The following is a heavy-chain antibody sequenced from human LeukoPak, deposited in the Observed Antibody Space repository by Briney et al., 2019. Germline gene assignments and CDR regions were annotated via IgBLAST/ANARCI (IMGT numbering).Heavy chain of an antibody. CDR2: ISAYNGNT. V-gene: IGHV1-18*01. CDR1: GYTFTSYG. CDR3: AGTPYYDFWSGYRFEPLYYYMDV. J-gene: IGHJ6*03. D-gene: IGHD3-3*01. Sequence: ASVKVSCKASGYTFTSYGISWVRQAPGQGLEWMGWISAYNGNTNYAQKLHGRVTMTTDTSTSTAYMELRSLRSDDTAVYYCAGTPYYDFWSGYRFEPLYYYMDVWGKGTTVTVSS.